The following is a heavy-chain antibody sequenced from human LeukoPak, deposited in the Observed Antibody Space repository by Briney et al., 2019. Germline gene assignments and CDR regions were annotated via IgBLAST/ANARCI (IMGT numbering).Heavy chain of an antibody. CDR1: GGSFSGYY. CDR2: INHSGST. D-gene: IGHD3-10*01. V-gene: IGHV4-34*01. CDR3: ARHDYYGSLNWFDP. Sequence: SETLSLTCAVYGGSFSGYYWSWIRQPPGKGLEWIGEINHSGSTNYNPSLKSRVTIPVDTSKNQFSLKLTSVTAADTAVYYCARHDYYGSLNWFDPWGQGTLITVSS. J-gene: IGHJ5*02.